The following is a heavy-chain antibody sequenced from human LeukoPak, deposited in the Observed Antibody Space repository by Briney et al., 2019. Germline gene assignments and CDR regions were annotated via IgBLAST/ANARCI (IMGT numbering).Heavy chain of an antibody. CDR2: ISYDGSNK. Sequence: GGSLRLSCAASGFTFSGYAIHWVRQAPGKGLEWVAGISYDGSNKYYIDSVKGRFTIFRDNSKNTLYLQMNSLRAEDTAVYYCARDDGWLTRFDYWGQGTLVTVSS. CDR3: ARDDGWLTRFDY. D-gene: IGHD3-10*01. V-gene: IGHV3-30*04. CDR1: GFTFSGYA. J-gene: IGHJ4*02.